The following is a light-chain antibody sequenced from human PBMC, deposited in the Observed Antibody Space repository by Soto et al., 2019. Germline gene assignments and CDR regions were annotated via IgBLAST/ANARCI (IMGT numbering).Light chain of an antibody. Sequence: QSVLTQPPSASGSPGQSVTISCTGTSSDIGAYIYVSWYQQHPGKAPKLMISEVSRRPSGVPEHFSGSKSGYTASLTVSGLQADDEAHYYCSSYAGSNNFVFGSGTKVTVL. CDR1: SSDIGAYIY. CDR3: SSYAGSNNFV. J-gene: IGLJ1*01. CDR2: EVS. V-gene: IGLV2-8*01.